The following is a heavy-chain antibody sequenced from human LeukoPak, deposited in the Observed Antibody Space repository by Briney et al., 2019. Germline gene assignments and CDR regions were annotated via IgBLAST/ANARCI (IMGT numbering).Heavy chain of an antibody. Sequence: SETLSLTCTASGYSISSGYYWGWIRQPPGKGLEWIGSIYHSGSNYYNPSLKSRVTISVDTSKNQFSLKLSSVTAADTAVYYCARGRIVVANDQYYFDYWGQGTLVTVSS. D-gene: IGHD2-15*01. J-gene: IGHJ4*02. V-gene: IGHV4-38-2*02. CDR2: IYHSGSN. CDR1: GYSISSGYY. CDR3: ARGRIVVANDQYYFDY.